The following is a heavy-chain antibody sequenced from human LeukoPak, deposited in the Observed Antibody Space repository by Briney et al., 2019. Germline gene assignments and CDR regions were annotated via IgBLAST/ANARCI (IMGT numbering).Heavy chain of an antibody. D-gene: IGHD6-13*01. CDR1: GGSFSGYY. CDR3: AEGGIAAAIGY. V-gene: IGHV4-34*01. J-gene: IGHJ4*02. CDR2: INHSGST. Sequence: PSETLSLTCAVYGGSFSGYYWSWIRQPPGKGLEWIGEINHSGSTNYNPSLKSRVTISVDTSKNQFSLKLSSVTAADTAVYYCAEGGIAAAIGYWGRGTLVTVSS.